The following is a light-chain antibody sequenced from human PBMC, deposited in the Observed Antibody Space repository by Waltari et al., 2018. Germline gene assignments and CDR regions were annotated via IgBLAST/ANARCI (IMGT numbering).Light chain of an antibody. CDR1: QSVNSK. CDR2: GAS. V-gene: IGKV3-15*01. J-gene: IGKJ5*01. CDR3: QQYYNWPPVT. Sequence: DIVMTQSPATLSVSPGARPTLSCRASQSVNSKLTWYQQKPGQPPRLLLNGASTRATGIPARFSGSGSATDFTLTISSLQSEDFAVDYCQQYYNWPPVTFGQGTRLEIK.